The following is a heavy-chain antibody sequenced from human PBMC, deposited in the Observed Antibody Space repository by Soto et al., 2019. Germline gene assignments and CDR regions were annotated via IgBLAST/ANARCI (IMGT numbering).Heavy chain of an antibody. CDR1: GYTFTGYY. Sequence: ASVKVSCKASGYTFTGYYIHWVRQAPGQGLEWMGWINPNSGGTNYAQKFQGRVTMTRDTSISTAYMELSRLRSDDTAVYYCARVITIFGVDFDYWGQGTLVTVS. J-gene: IGHJ4*02. CDR3: ARVITIFGVDFDY. V-gene: IGHV1-2*02. D-gene: IGHD3-3*01. CDR2: INPNSGGT.